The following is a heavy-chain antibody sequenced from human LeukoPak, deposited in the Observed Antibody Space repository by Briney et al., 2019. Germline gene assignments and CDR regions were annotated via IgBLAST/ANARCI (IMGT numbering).Heavy chain of an antibody. J-gene: IGHJ4*02. D-gene: IGHD3-10*01. CDR1: GFTFSSYA. Sequence: QPGGSLRLSCAASGFTFSSYAMSWVRQAPGKGLEWVSAISGSGGSTYYADSVKGRFTISRDNSKNTLDLQMNSLRAEDTAVYYCAKDPPPNFYYGSTNFDYWGQGTLATVSS. V-gene: IGHV3-23*01. CDR2: ISGSGGST. CDR3: AKDPPPNFYYGSTNFDY.